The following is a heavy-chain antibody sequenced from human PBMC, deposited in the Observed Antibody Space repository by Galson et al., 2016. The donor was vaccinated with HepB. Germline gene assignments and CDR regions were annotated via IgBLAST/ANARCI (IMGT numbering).Heavy chain of an antibody. J-gene: IGHJ4*02. CDR1: GFIFSNYD. D-gene: IGHD2-21*02. CDR3: TKGRVTVHFNVDY. Sequence: SLRLSCAASGFIFSNYDMNWVRQAPGKGLEWVSSIRGSGDYTYYADSVKGRFTISRDNSENTLSLQMHSLRIEDTAIYYRTKGRVTVHFNVDYWGQGTLGTVSS. CDR2: IRGSGDYT. V-gene: IGHV3-23*01.